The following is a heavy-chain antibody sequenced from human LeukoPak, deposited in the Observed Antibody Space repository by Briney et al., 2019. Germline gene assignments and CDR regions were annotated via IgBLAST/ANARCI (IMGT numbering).Heavy chain of an antibody. CDR2: MNPNSGNT. V-gene: IGHV1-8*01. Sequence: ASVKVSCKASGYTFTSYDINWVRQATGQGLEWMGWMNPNSGNTGYAQKFQGRVTMTRNTSIGTAYMELSGLRSEDTAVYYCARTKLDIVVVVAAKIDAFDIWGQGTMVTVSS. CDR1: GYTFTSYD. CDR3: ARTKLDIVVVVAAKIDAFDI. D-gene: IGHD2-15*01. J-gene: IGHJ3*02.